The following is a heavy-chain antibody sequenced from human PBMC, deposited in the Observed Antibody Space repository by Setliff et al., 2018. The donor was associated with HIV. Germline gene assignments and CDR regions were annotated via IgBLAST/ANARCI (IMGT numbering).Heavy chain of an antibody. CDR3: ARQGAGYYYDSSEYYTGNGFDF. Sequence: PSETLSLTCTVSGDSIAASHWNWIRQASGRRLEWIGRVFPSGGTRYSPSFESRVTMSVDPSSRQFSLHLRSVTAADTAVYYCARQGAGYYYDSSEYYTGNGFDFWGQGTLVTVSS. V-gene: IGHV4-4*07. J-gene: IGHJ3*01. CDR2: VFPSGGT. D-gene: IGHD3-22*01. CDR1: GDSIAASH.